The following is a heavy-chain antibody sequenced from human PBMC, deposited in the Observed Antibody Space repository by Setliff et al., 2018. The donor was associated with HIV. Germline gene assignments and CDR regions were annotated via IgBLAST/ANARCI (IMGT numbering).Heavy chain of an antibody. J-gene: IGHJ4*02. CDR2: IIPILGIA. CDR1: GGTFSSYA. D-gene: IGHD3-9*01. CDR3: ARDRRTGYDILTGYSFDY. Sequence: VASVKVSCKASGGTFSSYAISWVRQAPGQGLEWMGGIIPILGIANYAQKFQGRVTITADKSTSTAYMELSSLRSEDTAVYYCARDRRTGYDILTGYSFDYWGRGTLVTVSS. V-gene: IGHV1-69*10.